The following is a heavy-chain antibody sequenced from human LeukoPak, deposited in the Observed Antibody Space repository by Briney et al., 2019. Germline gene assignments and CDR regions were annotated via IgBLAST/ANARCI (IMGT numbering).Heavy chain of an antibody. CDR1: GGSISSSSYY. CDR2: IYYSGST. Sequence: PSETLSLTCTVSGGSISSSSYYWGWIRQPPGKGLEWIGSIYYSGSTYYNPSLKSRVTISVDTSKNQFSLKLTSVTAADTAVYYCARVWDTGLGSDPAFDIWGQGTMVTVSS. V-gene: IGHV4-39*07. D-gene: IGHD5-12*01. J-gene: IGHJ3*02. CDR3: ARVWDTGLGSDPAFDI.